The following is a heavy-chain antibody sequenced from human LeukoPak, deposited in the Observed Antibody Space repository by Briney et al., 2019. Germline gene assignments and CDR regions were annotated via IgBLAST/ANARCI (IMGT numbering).Heavy chain of an antibody. V-gene: IGHV4-34*01. D-gene: IGHD3-3*01. CDR3: ARGRRTIFGAARAFDI. CDR2: INHSGST. J-gene: IGHJ3*02. Sequence: SETLSLTCAVSGGSYSGYYWAWIRQPPGKGLEWIGEINHSGSTNYNPSLKSRVTISVDTSKNQFSLKLSSVTAADTAVYYCARGRRTIFGAARAFDIWGQGTMVTVSS. CDR1: GGSYSGYY.